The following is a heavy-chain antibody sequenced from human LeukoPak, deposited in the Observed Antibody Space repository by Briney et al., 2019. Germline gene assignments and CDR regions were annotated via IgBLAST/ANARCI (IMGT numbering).Heavy chain of an antibody. J-gene: IGHJ4*02. V-gene: IGHV4-34*01. D-gene: IGHD3-3*01. CDR1: GGSFSGYY. CDR2: INHSGST. Sequence: SETLSLTCAVYGGSFSGYYWSWIRQPPGKGLEWIGEINHSGSTNYNPSLKSRVTISVDTSKNQFSLKLSSVTAADTAVYYCARRVVHIRTFDYWGQGTLVTVSS. CDR3: ARRVVHIRTFDY.